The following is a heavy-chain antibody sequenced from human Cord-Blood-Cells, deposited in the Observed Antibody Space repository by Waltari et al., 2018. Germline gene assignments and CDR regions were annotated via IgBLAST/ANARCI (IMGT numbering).Heavy chain of an antibody. J-gene: IGHJ2*01. CDR1: GVSISSSSYY. V-gene: IGHV4-39*01. CDR2: IYYSGST. CDR3: ARVVSSYGYWYFDL. Sequence: QLQLQESGPGLVKPSETLSLTCTVSGVSISSSSYYWGWIRRRPGKGLEWIGSIYYSGSTYYNPSLKSPVTISVDTSKNQFSLKLSSVTAADTAVYYCARVVSSYGYWYFDLWGRGTLVTVSS. D-gene: IGHD5-18*01.